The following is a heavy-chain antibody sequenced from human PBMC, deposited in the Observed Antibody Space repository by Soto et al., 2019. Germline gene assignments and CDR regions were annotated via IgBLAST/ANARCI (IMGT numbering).Heavy chain of an antibody. D-gene: IGHD6-13*01. CDR2: ISYDGSNK. Sequence: PGGSLRLSCAASGFTFSNYGMHWVRQAPGKGLEWVAVISYDGSNKYYVDSVKGRFTISRDNSKNTLYLQMNSLRAEDTAVYYCAKDQGSSWYEIDYWGQGTLVTVSS. CDR3: AKDQGSSWYEIDY. V-gene: IGHV3-30*18. J-gene: IGHJ4*02. CDR1: GFTFSNYG.